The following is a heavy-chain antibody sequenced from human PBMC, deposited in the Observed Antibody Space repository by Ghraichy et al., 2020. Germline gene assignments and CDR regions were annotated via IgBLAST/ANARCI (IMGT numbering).Heavy chain of an antibody. CDR3: ARDHVNCRTPSCPFDP. J-gene: IGHJ5*01. Sequence: SETLSLTCTVSGGSIRSSDYYWSWIRQPPGKGLEWIGYIYYKGSTNYNPSFKSRVTIAVDTSKNQFSLKMNSVTAADTAVYFCARDHVNCRTPSCPFDPWSQGTLVSVSS. D-gene: IGHD2-2*01. V-gene: IGHV4-61*08. CDR2: IYYKGST. CDR1: GGSIRSSDYY.